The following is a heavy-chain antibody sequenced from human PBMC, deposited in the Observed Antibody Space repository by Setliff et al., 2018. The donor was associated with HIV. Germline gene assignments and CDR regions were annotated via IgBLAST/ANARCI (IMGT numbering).Heavy chain of an antibody. V-gene: IGHV4-4*07. CDR1: GASISSYY. CDR2: IYTSGNM. D-gene: IGHD6-19*01. CDR3: TRQSPVAGSGAFDI. Sequence: KPSETLSLTCTVSGASISSYYWNWFRQPAGKGLESLGRIYTSGNMIYNPSLKSRVTMSADTSRNQFSLRVTSVTATDTAVYYCTRQSPVAGSGAFDIWGQGTMVTVSS. J-gene: IGHJ3*02.